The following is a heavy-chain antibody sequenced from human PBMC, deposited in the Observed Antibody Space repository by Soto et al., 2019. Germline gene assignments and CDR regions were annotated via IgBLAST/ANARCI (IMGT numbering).Heavy chain of an antibody. V-gene: IGHV3-7*01. Sequence: GRSLRLSCAASGFTFSSYWMSWVRQAPGKGLEWVANIKQDGSEKYYVDSVKGRFTISRDNAKNSLYLQMNSLRAEDTAVYYCARDRMVRGVIWYYYYYMDVWGKGTTVTVSS. CDR3: ARDRMVRGVIWYYYYYMDV. CDR2: IKQDGSEK. CDR1: GFTFSSYW. J-gene: IGHJ6*03. D-gene: IGHD3-10*01.